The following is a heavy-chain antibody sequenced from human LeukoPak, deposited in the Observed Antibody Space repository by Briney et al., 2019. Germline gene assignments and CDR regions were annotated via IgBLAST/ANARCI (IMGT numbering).Heavy chain of an antibody. J-gene: IGHJ4*02. CDR2: ISYDGSNK. Sequence: SCKASGYTFTGYYMHWVRQAPGKGLEWVAVISYDGSNKYYADSVKGRFTISRDNSKNTLYLQMNSLTTEDTAVYYCAGEDPIVYWGQGILVTVSS. CDR1: GYTFTGYY. D-gene: IGHD3-16*02. V-gene: IGHV3-30*03. CDR3: AGEDPIVY.